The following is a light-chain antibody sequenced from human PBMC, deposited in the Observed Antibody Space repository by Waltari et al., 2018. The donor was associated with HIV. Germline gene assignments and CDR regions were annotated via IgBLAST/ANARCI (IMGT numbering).Light chain of an antibody. CDR1: QSVPASTS. CDR2: GAT. CDR3: QQYGISPWT. Sequence: EIVLTQSPGTLSLSPGERATLSCRASQSVPASTSLAWYQQRPGQAPRLLIYGATSRATGIPDRFSGSGSGTDFSLSISRLEPEDFALYYCQQYGISPWTFDQGTKVEIK. V-gene: IGKV3-20*01. J-gene: IGKJ1*01.